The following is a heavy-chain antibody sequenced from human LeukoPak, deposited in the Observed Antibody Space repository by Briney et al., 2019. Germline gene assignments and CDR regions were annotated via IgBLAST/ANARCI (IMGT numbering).Heavy chain of an antibody. CDR2: IIPILGIA. D-gene: IGHD3-22*01. V-gene: IGHV1-69*04. CDR3: AKDSSGYYSSNFDY. CDR1: GGTFSSYA. J-gene: IGHJ4*02. Sequence: GASVKVSRKASGGTFSSYAISWVRQAPGQGLEWMGRIIPILGIANYAQKFQGRVTITADKSTSTAYMELSSLRSEDTAVYYCAKDSSGYYSSNFDYWGQGTLVTVSS.